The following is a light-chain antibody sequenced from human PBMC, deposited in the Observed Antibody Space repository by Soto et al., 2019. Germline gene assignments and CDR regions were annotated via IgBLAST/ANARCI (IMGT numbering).Light chain of an antibody. CDR1: QTISNW. Sequence: DIQMTQSPSTLSVSVGDRVXXTXRASQTISNWLAWYQVKPGKAPRLLMHDASSLESGIPSRFSGSASGTEFTLTISSLQSEDFAVYYCHQYHNWPMAFGRGTRLEIK. CDR3: HQYHNWPMA. CDR2: DAS. V-gene: IGKV1-5*01. J-gene: IGKJ5*01.